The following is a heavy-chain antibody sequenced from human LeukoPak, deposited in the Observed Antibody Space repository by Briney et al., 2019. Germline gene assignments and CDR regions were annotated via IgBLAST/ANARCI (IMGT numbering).Heavy chain of an antibody. Sequence: NPSETLSLTCTVSGGSISGYYWSWIRQSPGKRLEWIGYIYYSGTTNYNPSLKSRVTISLDTSKNQFSLKLRSVTAADTAVYYCARTYGGNSGYFDLWGRGTLVAVSS. J-gene: IGHJ2*01. V-gene: IGHV4-59*01. CDR3: ARTYGGNSGYFDL. CDR2: IYYSGTT. D-gene: IGHD4-23*01. CDR1: GGSISGYY.